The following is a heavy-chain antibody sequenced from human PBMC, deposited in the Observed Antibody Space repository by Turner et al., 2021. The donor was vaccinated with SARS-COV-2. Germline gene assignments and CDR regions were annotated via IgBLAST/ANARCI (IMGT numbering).Heavy chain of an antibody. V-gene: IGHV3-7*03. CDR1: GFTFSSYW. D-gene: IGHD6-13*01. J-gene: IGHJ4*02. Sequence: EVQLGESGGCLFQPGGPRRLSWAASGFTFSSYWMSWVRQAPGKGMEWVAKIKQDGSEKYYVDSVKGRFTISRNNAKNSLYLQMNSLRAEDTAVYYCARLNTSSWYFDYWGQGTLVTVSS. CDR3: ARLNTSSWYFDY. CDR2: IKQDGSEK.